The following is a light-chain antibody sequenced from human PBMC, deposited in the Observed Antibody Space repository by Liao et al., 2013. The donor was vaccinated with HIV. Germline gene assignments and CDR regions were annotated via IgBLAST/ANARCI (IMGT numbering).Light chain of an antibody. V-gene: IGLV3-21*01. CDR3: QVWDSSSDLYV. CDR2: YDT. CDR1: DIGNKI. Sequence: SYVLTQPPSVSVAPGKTAKITCDGHDIGNKIVHWYQQRPGQAPVLVIYYDTDRPSGMPERFSGSNSRNTATLTISRVEAGDEADYYCQVWDSSSDLYVFGTGTKVTV. J-gene: IGLJ1*01.